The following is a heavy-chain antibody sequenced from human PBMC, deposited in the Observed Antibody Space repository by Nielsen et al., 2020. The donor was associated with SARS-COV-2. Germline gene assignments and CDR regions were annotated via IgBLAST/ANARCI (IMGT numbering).Heavy chain of an antibody. V-gene: IGHV3-33*08. CDR3: ARADSSGYTISDY. CDR2: IWYDGSNK. Sequence: GESLKISCAASGFTFSTYTMHWVRQAPGKGLEWVAVIWYDGSNKYYADSVKGRFTISRDNSKNTLYLQMNSLRAEDTAVYYCARADSSGYTISDYWGQGTLVTVSS. CDR1: GFTFSTYT. D-gene: IGHD3-22*01. J-gene: IGHJ4*02.